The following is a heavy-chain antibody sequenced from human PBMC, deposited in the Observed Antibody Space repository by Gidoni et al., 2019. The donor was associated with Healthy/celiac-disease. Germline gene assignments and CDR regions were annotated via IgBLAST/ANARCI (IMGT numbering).Heavy chain of an antibody. J-gene: IGHJ4*02. CDR1: GFTFSSYA. CDR2: ISGSGGST. V-gene: IGHV3-23*01. CDR3: AKEIPGYSSGWYPSENFDY. D-gene: IGHD6-19*01. Sequence: EVQLLESGGGLVQPGGSLRLSCAASGFTFSSYASSWVRQAPGKGLEWVSAISGSGGSTYYADSVKGLFTISRDNSKNTLYLQMNSLRAEDTAVYYCAKEIPGYSSGWYPSENFDYWGQGTLVTVSS.